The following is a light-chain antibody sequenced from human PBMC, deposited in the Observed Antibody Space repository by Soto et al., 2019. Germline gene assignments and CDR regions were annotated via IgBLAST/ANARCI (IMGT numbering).Light chain of an antibody. CDR2: KVS. Sequence: DVVMTQSPLPLPVTLGQPASISCRSTQRPVRSDGTASFSWFQQRPGRSPRRLIYKVSNRDSGVPARFSGSGSGTDFALNTSRVEDEDVGVYYCMQGTHWPITFGQGTRLEIK. CDR3: MQGTHWPIT. J-gene: IGKJ5*01. V-gene: IGKV2-30*02. CDR1: QRPVRSDGTAS.